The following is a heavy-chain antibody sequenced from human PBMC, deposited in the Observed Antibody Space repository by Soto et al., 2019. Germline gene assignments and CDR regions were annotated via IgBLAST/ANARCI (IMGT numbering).Heavy chain of an antibody. CDR3: ARRGCGSTSCYWVKYSWFDP. V-gene: IGHV4-39*01. J-gene: IGHJ5*02. Sequence: QLQLQESGPGLVKASETLSLMCSVSGGSISSSRHYWAWIRQPPGKGLEWIGRIYFNGSSYYNPSLKSRVAISVDTSSNHFALELRSVTAADTAVYHCARRGCGSTSCYWVKYSWFDPWGQGTLVTVSS. CDR1: GGSISSSRHY. D-gene: IGHD2-2*01. CDR2: IYFNGSS.